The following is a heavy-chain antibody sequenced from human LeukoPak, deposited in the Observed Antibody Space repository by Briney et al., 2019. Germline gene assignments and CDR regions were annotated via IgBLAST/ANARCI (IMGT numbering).Heavy chain of an antibody. V-gene: IGHV4-4*02. Sequence: SGTLSPTCAVSGGSISSSNWWSWVRQPPGKGLEWIGEIYHSGSTNYNPSLKSRVTISVDKSKNQFSLKLSSVTAADTAVYYCASLRGVYYGSGSGSDFDYWGQGTLVTVSS. CDR2: IYHSGST. CDR1: GGSISSSNW. CDR3: ASLRGVYYGSGSGSDFDY. J-gene: IGHJ4*02. D-gene: IGHD3-10*01.